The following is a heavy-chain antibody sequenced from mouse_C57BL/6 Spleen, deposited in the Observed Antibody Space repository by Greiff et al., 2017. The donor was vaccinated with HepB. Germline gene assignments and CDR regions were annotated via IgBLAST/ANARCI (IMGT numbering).Heavy chain of an antibody. CDR2: IDPENGDT. D-gene: IGHD1-1*01. CDR3: TTVVGGY. CDR1: GFNIKADY. J-gene: IGHJ2*01. Sequence: EVHLVESGAELVRPGASVKLSCTASGFNIKADYMHWVKQRPEQGLEWIGWIDPENGDTEYASKFQGKATITADTSSNTAYLQRSSLTSEDTAVYYCTTVVGGYWGQGTTLTVSS. V-gene: IGHV14-4*01.